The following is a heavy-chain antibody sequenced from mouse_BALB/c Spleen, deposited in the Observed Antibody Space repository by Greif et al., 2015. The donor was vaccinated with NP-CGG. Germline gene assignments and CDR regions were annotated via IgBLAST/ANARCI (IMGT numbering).Heavy chain of an antibody. V-gene: IGHV5-6-3*01. Sequence: DVQLVESGGGLVQPGGSLKLSCAASGFTFSSHGMSWVRQTPDKRLELVATINSNGGSTYYPDSVKGRFTISRDNAKNTLYLQMSSLKSEDTAMYYCATGFAYWGQGTLVTVSA. CDR1: GFTFSSHG. J-gene: IGHJ3*01. CDR2: INSNGGST. CDR3: ATGFAY.